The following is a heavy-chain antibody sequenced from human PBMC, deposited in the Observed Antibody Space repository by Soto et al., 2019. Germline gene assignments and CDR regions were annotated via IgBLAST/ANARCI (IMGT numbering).Heavy chain of an antibody. CDR1: GYTFTSYY. CDR3: ARDRSYYYDSSGYADDAFDI. D-gene: IGHD3-22*01. Sequence: QVQLVQSGAEVKKPGASVKVSCKASGYTFTSYYMHWVRQAPGQGLEWMGIINPSGGSTSYAQKCQGRVTMTRDTSTSTVYMELSSLRAEDTAVYYCARDRSYYYDSSGYADDAFDIWGQGTMVTVSS. CDR2: INPSGGST. V-gene: IGHV1-46*01. J-gene: IGHJ3*02.